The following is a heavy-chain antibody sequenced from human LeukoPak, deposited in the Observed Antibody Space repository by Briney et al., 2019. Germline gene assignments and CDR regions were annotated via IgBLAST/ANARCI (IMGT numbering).Heavy chain of an antibody. Sequence: SETLSLTCAVYGGSFSGYSWSWIRQPPGKGLEWIGEINHSGSTSYNPSLKSRVTISVDTSKNQFSLKLGSVTAADTAVYYCAGFSGGGRYYYYMDVWGKGTTVTVSS. CDR1: GGSFSGYS. CDR3: AGFSGGGRYYYYMDV. J-gene: IGHJ6*03. CDR2: INHSGST. D-gene: IGHD2-15*01. V-gene: IGHV4-34*01.